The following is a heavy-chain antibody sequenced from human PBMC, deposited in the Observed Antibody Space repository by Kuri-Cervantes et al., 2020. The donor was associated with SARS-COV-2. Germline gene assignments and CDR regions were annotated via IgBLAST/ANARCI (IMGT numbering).Heavy chain of an antibody. CDR2: ISSSGSTI. J-gene: IGHJ5*02. CDR1: GFTFRGYE. D-gene: IGHD4-23*01. CDR3: APPVGGNSVPST. V-gene: IGHV3-48*03. Sequence: GESLKISCAASGFTFRGYEMNWVRQAPGKGLEWVSYISSSGSTIYYADSVKGRFTISRDNAKNSLYLQMNSLRAEDTAVYYCAPPVGGNSVPSTWSQGTLVTVSS.